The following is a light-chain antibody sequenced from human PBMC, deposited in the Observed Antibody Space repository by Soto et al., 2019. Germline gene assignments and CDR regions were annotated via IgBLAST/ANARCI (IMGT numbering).Light chain of an antibody. CDR2: RNN. V-gene: IGLV1-47*01. CDR1: SSNIGSNY. J-gene: IGLJ2*01. Sequence: QSVLTQPPSASGTPGQRVTISCSGSSSNIGSNYVYWYQQLPGTAPKLLIYRNNQRPSGVPDRFSGSKSCTSASLAISGRRSDAEADYYCAAWDDSLSGHVVFGGGTKLTVL. CDR3: AAWDDSLSGHVV.